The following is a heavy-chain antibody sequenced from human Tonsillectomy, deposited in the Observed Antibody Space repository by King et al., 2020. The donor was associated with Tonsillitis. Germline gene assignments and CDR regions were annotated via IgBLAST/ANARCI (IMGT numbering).Heavy chain of an antibody. CDR1: GFTFSSYA. CDR2: ISYDGSNK. J-gene: IGHJ6*02. Sequence: VQLVESGGGVVQPGRSLRLSCAASGFTFSSYAMHWVRQAPGKGLEWVAVISYDGSNKYYADSVKGRFTISRDNSKNTLYLQMNSLRAEDTAVYYCAGEGYSYGYKSVSYYYGMDVWGQGTTVTVSS. CDR3: AGEGYSYGYKSVSYYYGMDV. V-gene: IGHV3-30-3*01. D-gene: IGHD5-18*01.